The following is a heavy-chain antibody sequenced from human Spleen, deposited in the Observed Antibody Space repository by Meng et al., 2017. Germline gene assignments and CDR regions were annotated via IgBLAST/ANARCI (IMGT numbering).Heavy chain of an antibody. CDR2: ISYDGNNK. Sequence: VHLVESGGDLVKPGRSLRLSCAASGFTFSSYAMHWVRQAPGKGLEWVAVISYDGNNKYYADSLKGRFTISRDNSKNTLYLHMNSLRVEDTAVYYCARGGNHWYFDCWGQGTLVTVSS. J-gene: IGHJ4*02. CDR3: ARGGNHWYFDC. CDR1: GFTFSSYA. V-gene: IGHV3-30*01. D-gene: IGHD1-1*01.